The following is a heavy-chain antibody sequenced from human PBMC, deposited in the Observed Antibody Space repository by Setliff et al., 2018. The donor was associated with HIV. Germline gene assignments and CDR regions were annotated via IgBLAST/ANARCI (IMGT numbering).Heavy chain of an antibody. J-gene: IGHJ4*02. CDR1: VGSFSGHY. D-gene: IGHD2-2*01. CDR2: TNPSGST. Sequence: PSETLSLTCAVYVGSFSGHYWIWIRQPPGKGLEWIGETNPSGSTKYNPSLKSRVTISVDRSKNQFSLRLTSVTAADTAIYYCARHVVALGIVVLPAGALDFWGPGTLVTVSS. CDR3: ARHVVALGIVVLPAGALDF. V-gene: IGHV4-34*01.